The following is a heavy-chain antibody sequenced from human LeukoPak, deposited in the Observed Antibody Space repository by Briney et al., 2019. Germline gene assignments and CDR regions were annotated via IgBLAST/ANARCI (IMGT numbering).Heavy chain of an antibody. J-gene: IGHJ4*02. CDR3: AKDGSDWGSYFDY. CDR1: GFTFSSYT. Sequence: GGSLRLSCAASGFTFSSYTMNWVRQAPGKGLEWVSAITGSGGGTHYADSVKGRFTISRDNSKNTLYLQMNSLRAEDTAVYHCAKDGSDWGSYFDYWGQGTLVTASS. D-gene: IGHD7-27*01. V-gene: IGHV3-23*01. CDR2: ITGSGGGT.